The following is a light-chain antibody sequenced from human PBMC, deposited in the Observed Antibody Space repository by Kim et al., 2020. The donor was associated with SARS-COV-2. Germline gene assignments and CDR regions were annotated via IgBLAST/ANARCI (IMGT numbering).Light chain of an antibody. CDR3: QQYNSYS. Sequence: LSAAVGCRVTITCRASQSISSWLAWYQQKPGKAPKLLIYKASSLESGVPSRFSGSGSGTEFTLTISSLQPDDFATYYCQQYNSYSFGQGTKLEI. V-gene: IGKV1-5*03. CDR1: QSISSW. J-gene: IGKJ2*03. CDR2: KAS.